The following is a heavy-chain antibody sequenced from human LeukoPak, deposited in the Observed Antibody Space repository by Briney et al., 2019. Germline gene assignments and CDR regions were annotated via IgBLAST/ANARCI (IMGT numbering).Heavy chain of an antibody. V-gene: IGHV4-59*12. CDR1: GGSISSYY. J-gene: IGHJ4*02. CDR3: ARDYYGSGSFFDY. CDR2: IYYSGST. D-gene: IGHD3-10*01. Sequence: SETLSLTCTVSGGSISSYYWSWIRQPPGKGLEWIGYIYYSGSTYYNPSLKSRVTISVDTSKNQFSLKLSSVTAADTAVYYCARDYYGSGSFFDYWGQGTLVTFSS.